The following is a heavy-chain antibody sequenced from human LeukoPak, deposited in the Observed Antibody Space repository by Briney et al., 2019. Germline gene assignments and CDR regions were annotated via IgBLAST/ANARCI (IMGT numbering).Heavy chain of an antibody. CDR1: GFTFSSYG. D-gene: IGHD2-8*01. V-gene: IGHV3-30*18. Sequence: GGSLRLSCAASGFTFSSYGMHWVRQAPGKGLEWVAVISYDGSNKYYADSVKGRFTISRDNSKNTLYLQMNSLRAEDTAVYYCAKGSVLMVYAIYYGMDVWGQGTTVTVSS. CDR2: ISYDGSNK. CDR3: AKGSVLMVYAIYYGMDV. J-gene: IGHJ6*02.